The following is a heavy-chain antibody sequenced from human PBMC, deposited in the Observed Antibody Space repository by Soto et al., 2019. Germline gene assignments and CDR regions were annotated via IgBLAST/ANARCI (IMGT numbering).Heavy chain of an antibody. CDR1: GYTFTSYG. CDR3: ATDHSFGGPFDP. Sequence: QVQLVQSGAEVKKPGASVKVSCKAFGYTFTSYGISWVRQAPGQGLEWMGWISAYNGNTNYAQKLQGRVTMTTDTTTRPAYLELRSLRSDDTAVDYCATDHSFGGPFDPWGQGNLVPVSS. CDR2: ISAYNGNT. J-gene: IGHJ5*02. V-gene: IGHV1-18*01. D-gene: IGHD3-10*01.